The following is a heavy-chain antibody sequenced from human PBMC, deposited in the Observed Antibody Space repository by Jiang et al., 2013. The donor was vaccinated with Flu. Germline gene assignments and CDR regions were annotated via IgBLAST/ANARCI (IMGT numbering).Heavy chain of an antibody. V-gene: IGHV4-39*07. D-gene: IGHD3-10*01. Sequence: TLSLTCTVSGGSISSSSYYWGWIRQPPGKGLEWIGSIYYSGSTYYNPSLKSRVTISVDTSKNQFSLKLSSVTAADTAVYYCARVPGYFDYWGQGTLVTVSS. CDR2: IYYSGST. CDR3: ARVPGYFDY. J-gene: IGHJ4*02. CDR1: GGSISSSSYY.